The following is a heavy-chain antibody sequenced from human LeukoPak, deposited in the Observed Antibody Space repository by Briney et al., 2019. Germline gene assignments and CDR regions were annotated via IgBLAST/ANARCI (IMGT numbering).Heavy chain of an antibody. D-gene: IGHD3-16*01. CDR3: ASRGTPLDY. Sequence: GGSLRLSCAVSGLSFRSYWMTWVRQAPGKGLEWVANIKQDGTEQYYVDSVKGRFTIYRDNAKNSLHLQMNSLRVEDTAVYYCASRGTPLDYWGQGTLVTVTS. J-gene: IGHJ4*02. V-gene: IGHV3-7*01. CDR2: IKQDGTEQ. CDR1: GLSFRSYW.